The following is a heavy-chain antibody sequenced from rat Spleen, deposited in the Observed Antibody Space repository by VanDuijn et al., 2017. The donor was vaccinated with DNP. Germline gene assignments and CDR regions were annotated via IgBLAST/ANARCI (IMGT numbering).Heavy chain of an antibody. CDR1: GYSITSNY. V-gene: IGHV3-1*01. J-gene: IGHJ4*01. Sequence: EVQLQESGPGLVKPSQSLSLTCSVSGYSITSNYWGWIRKFPGNKMEYIGHISYSGSTNYNPLLKSRISISRDTSKNQFFLQLNSLTTEDTATYYCARLRLEWEVRAMDAWGQGTSVTVSS. CDR3: ARLRLEWEVRAMDA. CDR2: ISYSGST. D-gene: IGHD1-1*01.